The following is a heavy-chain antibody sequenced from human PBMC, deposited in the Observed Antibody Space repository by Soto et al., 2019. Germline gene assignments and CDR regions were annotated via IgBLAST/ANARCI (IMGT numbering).Heavy chain of an antibody. CDR3: AKERPGSTRIVVVITGGFDY. J-gene: IGHJ4*02. D-gene: IGHD3-22*01. Sequence: GGSLRLSCAASGFTFSSYAMSWVRQAPGKGLEWVAVISYDGSNKYYADSVKGRFTITRDNSKNTLYRQMNSLRAEDTAVYYGAKERPGSTRIVVVITGGFDYWGQGTLVTVSS. CDR2: ISYDGSNK. CDR1: GFTFSSYA. V-gene: IGHV3-30*18.